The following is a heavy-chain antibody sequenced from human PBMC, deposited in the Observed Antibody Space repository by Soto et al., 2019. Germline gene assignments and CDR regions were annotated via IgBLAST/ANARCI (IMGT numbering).Heavy chain of an antibody. Sequence: GGSLRLSCTASGFTFGDYAMSWFRQAPGKGLEWVGFIRSKAYGGTTEYAASVKGRFTISRDDSKSIAYLQMNSLKTEDTAVYYCTRGAYYYGSGSYPNWFDPWGPGTLVTVSS. CDR3: TRGAYYYGSGSYPNWFDP. D-gene: IGHD3-10*01. CDR1: GFTFGDYA. V-gene: IGHV3-49*03. J-gene: IGHJ5*02. CDR2: IRSKAYGGTT.